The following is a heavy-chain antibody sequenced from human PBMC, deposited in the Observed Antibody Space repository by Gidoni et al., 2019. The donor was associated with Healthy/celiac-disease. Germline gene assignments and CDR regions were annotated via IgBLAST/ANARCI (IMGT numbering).Heavy chain of an antibody. V-gene: IGHV1-2*02. CDR3: ASGVLMVYAIHWFDP. J-gene: IGHJ5*02. D-gene: IGHD2-8*01. CDR1: GYTLTGYY. CDR2: IHPNRGGT. Sequence: QVQLVQTGAEVKKPGAAVKVSCKASGYTLTGYYMHWVRLAPGQGLEWMGWIHPNRGGTNEAQRWQGRGTVTRYTSISTAYMEMSRLRSDDTSVYCCASGVLMVYAIHWFDPWDQGTLVTVS.